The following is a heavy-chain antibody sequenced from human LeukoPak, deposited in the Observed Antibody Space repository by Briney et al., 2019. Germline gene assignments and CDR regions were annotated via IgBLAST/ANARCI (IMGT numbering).Heavy chain of an antibody. CDR1: GYTFTSYD. CDR3: ARVSGIAARRDYFDY. CDR2: MNPNSGNT. J-gene: IGHJ4*02. Sequence: ASVKVSCKASGYTFTSYDINWVRQATGQGLEWMGWMNPNSGNTDYAQKFQGRVTITRNTSISTAYMELSSLRSEDTAVYYCARVSGIAARRDYFDYWGQGTLVTVSS. D-gene: IGHD6-6*01. V-gene: IGHV1-8*03.